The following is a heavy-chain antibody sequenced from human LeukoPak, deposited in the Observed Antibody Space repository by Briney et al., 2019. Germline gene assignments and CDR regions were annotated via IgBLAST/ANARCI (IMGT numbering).Heavy chain of an antibody. D-gene: IGHD1-1*01. CDR3: ARVPGGALNWFDP. Sequence: GSLRLSCAASGFTFSSYEMNWVRQAPGKGLEWIGTIYYSGSTYYNPSLKSRVTISVDTSKNQFSLKLSSVTAADTAVFYCARVPGGALNWFDPWGQGTLVTVSS. CDR1: GFTFSSYE. V-gene: IGHV4-59*05. J-gene: IGHJ5*02. CDR2: IYYSGST.